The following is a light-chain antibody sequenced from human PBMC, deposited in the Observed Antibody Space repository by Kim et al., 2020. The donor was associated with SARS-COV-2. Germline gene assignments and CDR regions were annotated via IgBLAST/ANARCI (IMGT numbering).Light chain of an antibody. J-gene: IGKJ4*02. V-gene: IGKV1-9*01. CDR2: AAS. CDR3: QQLKSYPLT. Sequence: ASVGDRVTITCRDRQGISSYFAWYKQKPEGAPKLLSYAASTLQSGVPSRFSGCESGTDFSLTISSLQPEDCATYYCQQLKSYPLTFGGGTKVDIK. CDR1: QGISSY.